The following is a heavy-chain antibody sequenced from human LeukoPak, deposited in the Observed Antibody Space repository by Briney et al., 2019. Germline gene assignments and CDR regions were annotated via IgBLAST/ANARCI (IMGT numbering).Heavy chain of an antibody. CDR3: AKIKDSRTSGSYSDY. J-gene: IGHJ4*02. D-gene: IGHD3-10*01. CDR1: GFTFSSYA. CDR2: ISGSGGGT. V-gene: IGHV3-23*01. Sequence: GGSLRLSCAASGFTFSSYAMSWVRQAPGKGLEWVSAISGSGGGTYYADSVKGRFTISRDNSKNTLYLQMNSLRAEDTAVYYCAKIKDSRTSGSYSDYWGQGTLVTVSS.